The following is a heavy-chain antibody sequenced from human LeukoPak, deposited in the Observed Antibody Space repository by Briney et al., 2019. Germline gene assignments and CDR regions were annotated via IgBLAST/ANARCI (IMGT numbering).Heavy chain of an antibody. CDR2: IIGDGSNT. V-gene: IGHV3-23*01. CDR1: GFTFSHHA. Sequence: GGSLRLSCAASGFTFSHHAMSWARQSLGKRLEWVSVIIGDGSNTYYADSVKGRFTISRDNSNNMLYLQMSSLRGEDTAVYYCAKSMTTTNVDWFDPWGQGTLVTVSS. J-gene: IGHJ5*02. CDR3: AKSMTTTNVDWFDP. D-gene: IGHD2-8*01.